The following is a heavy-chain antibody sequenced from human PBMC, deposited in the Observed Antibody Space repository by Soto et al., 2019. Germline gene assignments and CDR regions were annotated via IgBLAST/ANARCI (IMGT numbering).Heavy chain of an antibody. J-gene: IGHJ6*01. Sequence: EVRLLESGGGLVQPGGPLRLSCAASEFTFSSYAMSWVRQAPGKGLEWVSTIIGSGGSANYADSVKGRFTISRDSSKNTLYLQMNSLRADDTAVYYCARHILITILGYYYGMDVWGQGTTVTVSS. V-gene: IGHV3-23*01. D-gene: IGHD3-9*01. CDR3: ARHILITILGYYYGMDV. CDR1: EFTFSSYA. CDR2: IIGSGGSA.